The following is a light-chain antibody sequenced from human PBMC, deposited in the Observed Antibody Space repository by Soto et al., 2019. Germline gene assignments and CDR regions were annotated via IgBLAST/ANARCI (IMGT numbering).Light chain of an antibody. CDR1: SSNIGAGYD. Sequence: QSVLTQPPSVSGAPGQRVTISCTGSSSNIGAGYDVHWYQQLPGTAPKLLIYGNSNRPSGVPDRFSGSKHGTSASLAITGLQAEDEADYYCQSYDSSLSGYVFGTGTQLTVL. V-gene: IGLV1-40*01. J-gene: IGLJ1*01. CDR3: QSYDSSLSGYV. CDR2: GNS.